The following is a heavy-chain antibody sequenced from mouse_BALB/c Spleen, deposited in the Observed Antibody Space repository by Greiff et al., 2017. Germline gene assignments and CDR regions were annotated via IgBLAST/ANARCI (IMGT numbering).Heavy chain of an antibody. V-gene: IGHV5-17*02. CDR2: ISSGSSTN. CDR3: ARNWDYFDY. D-gene: IGHD4-1*01. Sequence: EVQGVESGGGLVQPGGSRKLSCAASGFTFSSFGMHWVRQAPEKGLEWVAYISSGSSTNYYADTVKGRFTISRDNPKNTLFLQMTSLRSEDTAMYYCARNWDYFDYWGQGTTLTVSS. CDR1: GFTFSSFG. J-gene: IGHJ2*01.